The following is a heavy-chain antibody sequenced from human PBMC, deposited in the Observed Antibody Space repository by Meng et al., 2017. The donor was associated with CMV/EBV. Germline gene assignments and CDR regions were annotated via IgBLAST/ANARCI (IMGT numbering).Heavy chain of an antibody. CDR3: ARSPLADQITIFGVGRYYYYYGMDV. CDR1: GFSLSTSGMC. V-gene: IGHV2-70*20. CDR2: IDWDDDK. D-gene: IGHD3-3*01. Sequence: SGPTLVKPTQTLTLTCTFSGFSLSTSGMCVSWVRQPPGKALEWLALIDWDDDKYYSTSLKTRLTISKDTSKNQVVLTMTNMDPVDTATYYSARSPLADQITIFGVGRYYYYYGMDVWGQGTTVTVSS. J-gene: IGHJ6*02.